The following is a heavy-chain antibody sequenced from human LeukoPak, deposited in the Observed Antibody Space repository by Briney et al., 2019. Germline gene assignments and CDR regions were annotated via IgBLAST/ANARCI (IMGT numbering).Heavy chain of an antibody. V-gene: IGHV5-51*01. CDR2: INPGDSDT. Sequence: GESLQISCKGSGFSFTSYWIGWVRQMPGKGLEWMGIINPGDSDTRYSPSFQDQVTISADKSISTAYLQWSSLKASDTAIYYCARRTRYCSSTNCYPPDYWGQGTLVTVSS. D-gene: IGHD2-2*01. J-gene: IGHJ4*02. CDR1: GFSFTSYW. CDR3: ARRTRYCSSTNCYPPDY.